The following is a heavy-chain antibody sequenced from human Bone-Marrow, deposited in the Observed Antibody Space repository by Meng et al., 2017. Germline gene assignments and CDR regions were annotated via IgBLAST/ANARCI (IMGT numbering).Heavy chain of an antibody. V-gene: IGHV4-31*01. CDR2: IYYSGTT. CDR3: ARDIRQGGNIWFDP. CDR1: GGSISSGGYY. D-gene: IGHD3-16*01. J-gene: IGHJ5*02. Sequence: VQVQESGPGLVKPSQTLSLTCTGSGGSISSGGYYWSWIRQHPGKGLEWIGYIYYSGTTYYNPSLSSLVTISVDTSKNQFSLNLSSVTAADTAVYYCARDIRQGGNIWFDPWGQGTLVSLL.